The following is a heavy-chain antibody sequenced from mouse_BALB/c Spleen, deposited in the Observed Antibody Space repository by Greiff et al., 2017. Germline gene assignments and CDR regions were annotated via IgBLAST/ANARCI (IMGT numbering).Heavy chain of an antibody. J-gene: IGHJ3*01. Sequence: EVKLQESGAELVKPGASVKLSCTASGFNIKDTYMHWVKQRPEQGLEWIGRIDPANGNTKYDPKFQGKATITADTSSNTAYLQLSSLTSEDTAVYYCASSMESGLAYWGQGTLVTVSA. D-gene: IGHD1-1*02. CDR1: GFNIKDTY. V-gene: IGHV14-3*02. CDR2: IDPANGNT. CDR3: ASSMESGLAY.